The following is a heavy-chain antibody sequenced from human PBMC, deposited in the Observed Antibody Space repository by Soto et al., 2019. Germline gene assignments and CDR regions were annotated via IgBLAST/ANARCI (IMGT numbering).Heavy chain of an antibody. J-gene: IGHJ4*02. CDR3: ARGMATDDDY. CDR1: GGSFSGYY. Sequence: SESLSLTCAVYGGSFSGYYWSWIRQPPGKGLEWIGEINHSGSTNYNPSLKSRVTISVDPSKNQFSLKLSSVTAADTAVYYCARGMATDDDYWGQGTLVTVSS. D-gene: IGHD1-1*01. V-gene: IGHV4-34*01. CDR2: INHSGST.